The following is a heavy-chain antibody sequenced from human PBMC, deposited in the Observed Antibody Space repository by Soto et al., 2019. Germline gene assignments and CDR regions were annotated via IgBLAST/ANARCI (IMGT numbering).Heavy chain of an antibody. J-gene: IGHJ6*04. CDR1: GGSFSGYY. V-gene: IGHV4-34*01. Sequence: PSETLSLTCAVYGGSFSGYYWSWIRQPPGKGLEWIGEINHSGSTNYNPSLKSRVTISVDTSKNQFSLKLSSVTAADTAVYYCARGGRSSSWFRSMDVWGKGTTVTVSS. D-gene: IGHD6-13*01. CDR2: INHSGST. CDR3: ARGGRSSSWFRSMDV.